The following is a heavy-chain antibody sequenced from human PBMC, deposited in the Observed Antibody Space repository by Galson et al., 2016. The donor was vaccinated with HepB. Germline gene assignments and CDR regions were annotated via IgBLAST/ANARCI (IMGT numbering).Heavy chain of an antibody. CDR1: RFTFSRYW. D-gene: IGHD4-23*01. Sequence: SLRLSCADSRFTFSRYWMHWVRQVPGKGPVWVSVISGDASLTRYADSVRGRFTISRDNSHNILYLQMNGLRADDTAVYYCVSPLHNDGNSGMAFDVWGQGTMVTVSS. J-gene: IGHJ3*01. CDR2: ISGDASLT. CDR3: VSPLHNDGNSGMAFDV. V-gene: IGHV3-74*01.